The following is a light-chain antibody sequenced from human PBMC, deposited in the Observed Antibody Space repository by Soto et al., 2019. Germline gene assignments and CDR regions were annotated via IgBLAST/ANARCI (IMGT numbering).Light chain of an antibody. J-gene: IGKJ2*01. V-gene: IGKV1-39*01. Sequence: DIQMTQSPPSLSASVGDRVTITCRASQSISSSLSWYQQKPGKAPNLLIYLASSLQSGVPSRFSGSGSGTDCTLTISSLQFEDFATYYCQQSYSTPYTFGQGTKLEIK. CDR1: QSISSS. CDR2: LAS. CDR3: QQSYSTPYT.